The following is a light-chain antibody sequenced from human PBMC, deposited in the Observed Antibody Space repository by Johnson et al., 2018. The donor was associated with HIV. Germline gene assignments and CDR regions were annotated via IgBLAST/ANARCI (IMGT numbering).Light chain of an antibody. CDR3: GTWDSSLSAPRV. J-gene: IGLJ1*01. CDR2: DNN. V-gene: IGLV1-51*01. CDR1: SSNIGNNY. Sequence: QLVLTQPPSVSAAPGQKVTISCSGSSSNIGNNYVSWYQQLPGTAPKLLIYDNNKLPSGIPDRFSGSKSGPSTTLGHNGLQTGDEADYYCGTWDSSLSAPRVFGTGTKVTVL.